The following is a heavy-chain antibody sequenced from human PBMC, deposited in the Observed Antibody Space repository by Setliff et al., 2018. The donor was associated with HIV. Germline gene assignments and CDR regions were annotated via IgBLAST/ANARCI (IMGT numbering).Heavy chain of an antibody. D-gene: IGHD3-22*01. CDR3: ASRVYYYDSNNFLREEGFDP. V-gene: IGHV4-38-2*01. J-gene: IGHJ5*02. Sequence: SETLSLTCAVSGYSISSGYYWGWIRQPPGKGLEWIGHIYHSGNTYYSPSLKSRVTISIDTSKNQFSLNLTSVTAADTAVYYCASRVYYYDSNNFLREEGFDPWGQGTLVTVSS. CDR1: GYSISSGYY. CDR2: IYHSGNT.